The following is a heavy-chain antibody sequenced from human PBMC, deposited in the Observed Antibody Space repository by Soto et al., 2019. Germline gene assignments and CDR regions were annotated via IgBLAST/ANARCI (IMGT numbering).Heavy chain of an antibody. CDR2: INHSGST. V-gene: IGHV4-34*01. CDR3: ARGEPSPSPYYYDSSGY. J-gene: IGHJ4*02. CDR1: GGSFSGYY. Sequence: SETLSLTCAVYGGSFSGYYWSWIRQPPGKGLEWIGEINHSGSTNYNPSLKSRVTISVDTPKKQFSMMLSSVTAADMALYYCARGEPSPSPYYYDSSGYWGQGTLVTVSS. D-gene: IGHD3-22*01.